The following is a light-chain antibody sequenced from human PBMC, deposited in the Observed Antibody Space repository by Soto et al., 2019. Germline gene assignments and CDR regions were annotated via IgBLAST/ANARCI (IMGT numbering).Light chain of an antibody. CDR1: QGIGND. CDR3: LQDYNYPRT. V-gene: IGKV1-6*01. J-gene: IGKJ1*01. Sequence: AIQMTQSPSSLSASVGDRVTITCRASQGIGNDLGWYQQKPGKAPKLLIYAASSLQSGVPSRFSGSGSGTDFTLTISSLPPEDFATYYCLQDYNYPRTFGQGTKVEIK. CDR2: AAS.